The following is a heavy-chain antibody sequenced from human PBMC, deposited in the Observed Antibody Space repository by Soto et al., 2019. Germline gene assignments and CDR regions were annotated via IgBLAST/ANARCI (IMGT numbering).Heavy chain of an antibody. D-gene: IGHD4-17*01. Sequence: GGSLRLSCAASGFTFSNAWMNWVRQAPGKGLEWVGRIKSKTDGGTTDYAAPVKGRFTIPRDDSKNTLYLQMNSLKTEDTAVYYCTTGPGYGETYYYYYGMDVWGQGTTVTVSS. J-gene: IGHJ6*02. CDR2: IKSKTDGGTT. CDR3: TTGPGYGETYYYYYGMDV. CDR1: GFTFSNAW. V-gene: IGHV3-15*07.